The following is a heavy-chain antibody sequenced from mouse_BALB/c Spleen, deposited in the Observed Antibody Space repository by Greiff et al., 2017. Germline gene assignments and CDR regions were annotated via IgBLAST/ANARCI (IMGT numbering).Heavy chain of an antibody. D-gene: IGHD2-14*01. CDR3: ARTGYRYDGAWFAY. Sequence: DVMLVESGGGLVKPGGSLKLSCAASGFAFSDYYMYWVRQTPEKRLEWVATISDGGSYTYYPDSVKGRFTISRDNAKNNLYLQMSSLKSEDTAMYYCARTGYRYDGAWFAYWGQGTLVTVSA. J-gene: IGHJ3*01. V-gene: IGHV5-4*02. CDR1: GFAFSDYY. CDR2: ISDGGSYT.